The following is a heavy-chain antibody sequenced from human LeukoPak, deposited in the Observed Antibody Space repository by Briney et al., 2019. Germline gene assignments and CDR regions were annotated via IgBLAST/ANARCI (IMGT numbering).Heavy chain of an antibody. D-gene: IGHD6-13*01. V-gene: IGHV1-18*01. CDR2: ISAYNGDT. Sequence: ASVKVSCKASGYTFTSYGISWVRQAPGQGLEWMGWISAYNGDTNYAQKLQGRVTMTTDTSTSTAYMELRSLRSDDTAVYYSARGASSYSSSWYPLNYYYYYMDVWGKGTTVTVSS. J-gene: IGHJ6*03. CDR3: ARGASSYSSSWYPLNYYYYYMDV. CDR1: GYTFTSYG.